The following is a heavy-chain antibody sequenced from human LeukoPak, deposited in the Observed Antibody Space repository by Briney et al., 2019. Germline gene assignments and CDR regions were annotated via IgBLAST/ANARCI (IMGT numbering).Heavy chain of an antibody. CDR2: IYYSGST. CDR3: ARDQSVSSSWYLYYYYYMDV. CDR1: GGSISSSSYY. D-gene: IGHD6-13*01. J-gene: IGHJ6*03. Sequence: PSETLSLTCTVSGGSISSSSYYWGWIRQPPGKGLEWIGSIYYSGSTYYNPSLKSRVTISVDTSKNQFSLKLSSVTAADTAVYYCARDQSVSSSWYLYYYYYMDVWGKGTTVTVSS. V-gene: IGHV4-39*07.